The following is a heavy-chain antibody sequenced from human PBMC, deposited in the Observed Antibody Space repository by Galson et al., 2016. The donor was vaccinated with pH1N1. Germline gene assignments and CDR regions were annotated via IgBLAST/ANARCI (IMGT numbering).Heavy chain of an antibody. V-gene: IGHV1-69*13. CDR2: IIGMFGTT. Sequence: SVKVSCKASGGTFSSYAVSWVRQAPGQGLEWVGGIIGMFGTTTYAQKLQGRVTITAEELTSSSYMELTSLTPEDTALYYCARSRGYSYGSYYFDNWGQGTLVTVSS. D-gene: IGHD5-18*01. J-gene: IGHJ4*02. CDR1: GGTFSSYA. CDR3: ARSRGYSYGSYYFDN.